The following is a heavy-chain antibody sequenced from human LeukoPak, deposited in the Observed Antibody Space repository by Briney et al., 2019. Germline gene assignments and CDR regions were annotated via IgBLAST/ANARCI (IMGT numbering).Heavy chain of an antibody. V-gene: IGHV4-34*01. Sequence: SETLSLTCAVYGGSFSGYYWSWIRQPPGKGLEWIGEINHSGSTNYNPSFKSRVTISVDTSKNQFSLKLSSVTAADTAVYYCARVNINNWHSCDYWGQGTLVTVSS. CDR3: ARVNINNWHSCDY. J-gene: IGHJ4*02. CDR1: GGSFSGYY. CDR2: INHSGST. D-gene: IGHD1-1*01.